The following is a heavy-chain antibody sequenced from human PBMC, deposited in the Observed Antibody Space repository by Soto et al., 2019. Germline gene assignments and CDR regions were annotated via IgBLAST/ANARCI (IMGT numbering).Heavy chain of an antibody. CDR3: ARCPPEVNGFDP. CDR1: GGTFSSYT. V-gene: IGHV1-69*02. Sequence: QVQLVQSGAEVKKPGSSVKVSCKASGGTFSSYTISWVRQAPGQGLEWMGRIIPILGIANYAQKFQGRVTITADKSTSTAYMEMSSLRSEDTAVYYCARCPPEVNGFDPWGQGNLVTGSS. J-gene: IGHJ5*02. CDR2: IIPILGIA.